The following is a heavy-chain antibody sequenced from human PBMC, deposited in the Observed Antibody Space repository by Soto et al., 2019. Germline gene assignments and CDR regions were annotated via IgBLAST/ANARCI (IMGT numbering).Heavy chain of an antibody. CDR1: GFTLSGRS. CDR3: ARGWFGPDV. J-gene: IGHJ6*04. Sequence: EVQLVESGGGLVQPGGSLRLSCAASGFTLSGRSMHWVRQAPGKGLVWVSGIDNDGTDSTYADSVKGRFTSSRDNAKNMLYLQMNSLRVEGTAVYYCARGWFGPDVWGKGTTVTVSS. D-gene: IGHD3-10*01. CDR2: IDNDGTDS. V-gene: IGHV3-74*01.